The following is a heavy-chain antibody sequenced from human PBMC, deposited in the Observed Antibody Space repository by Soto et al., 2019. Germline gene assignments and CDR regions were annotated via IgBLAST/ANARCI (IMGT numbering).Heavy chain of an antibody. CDR2: INPSGGGT. D-gene: IGHD3-10*01. V-gene: IGHV1-46*03. Sequence: QVQLVQSGAEVKKPGASVKVSCKASGYSFNSHYMHWVRQAPGQGLEWMGLINPSGGGTSYAQKFQGRVTMTRDTSTSTVYMELSSLRSEDTAVFYCTKGGISGSYYTSGSDAFDIWGQGTMVIVSS. CDR1: GYSFNSHY. J-gene: IGHJ3*02. CDR3: TKGGISGSYYTSGSDAFDI.